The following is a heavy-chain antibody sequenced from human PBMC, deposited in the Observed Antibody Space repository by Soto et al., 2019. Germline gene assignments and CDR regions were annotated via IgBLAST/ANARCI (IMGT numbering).Heavy chain of an antibody. D-gene: IGHD3-3*02. CDR1: GGSFSGYY. V-gene: IGHV4-34*01. CDR3: ARDRQYSHFWSGYQYEGNYAMDF. J-gene: IGHJ6*02. Sequence: SETLSLTCAVHGGSFSGYYWTWIRQAPGKGLAWIGEIDHSGGTNYNSSLKSRVSISVDTSKNQFSLILLSVTAADTGVYYCARDRQYSHFWSGYQYEGNYAMDFRGQGTTVTVSS. CDR2: IDHSGGT.